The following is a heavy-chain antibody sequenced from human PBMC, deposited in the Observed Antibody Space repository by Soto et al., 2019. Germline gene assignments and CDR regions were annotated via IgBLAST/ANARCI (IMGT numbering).Heavy chain of an antibody. CDR2: ISYDGSNK. J-gene: IGHJ3*02. D-gene: IGHD1-26*01. V-gene: IGHV3-30*18. CDR1: GFTFSSYG. Sequence: GGSLRLSCAASGFTFSSYGMHWVRQAPGKGLEWVAVISYDGSNKYYADSVKGRFTISRDNSKNTLYLQMNSLRAEDTAVYYCAKPIYSVGRNDAFDIWGQGTMVTVSS. CDR3: AKPIYSVGRNDAFDI.